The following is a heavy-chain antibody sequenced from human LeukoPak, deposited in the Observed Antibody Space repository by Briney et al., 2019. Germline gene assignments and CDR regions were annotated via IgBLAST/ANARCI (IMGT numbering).Heavy chain of an antibody. CDR1: GFTLSTYA. CDR3: AKAPVTSCRGAYCYPFDS. V-gene: IGHV3-23*01. J-gene: IGHJ4*02. Sequence: GGSLRVSCAASGFTLSTYAMSWVRQTPGKGLEWVAATSSSDAGTYHADSVRGRFTISRDNSKNTLYLQMNSLRAEDAAVYFCAKAPVTSCRGAYCYPFDSWGQGTLVTVSS. D-gene: IGHD2-21*01. CDR2: TSSSDAGT.